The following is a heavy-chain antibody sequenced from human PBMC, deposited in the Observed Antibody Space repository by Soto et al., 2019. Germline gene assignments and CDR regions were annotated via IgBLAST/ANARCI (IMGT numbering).Heavy chain of an antibody. J-gene: IGHJ2*01. CDR3: AIVTTRETTVTSLRTGYWYFDL. D-gene: IGHD4-17*01. V-gene: IGHV1-69*02. Sequence: SVKVSCKASGGTFSSYTISWVRQATGQGLEWMGRIIPILGIANYAQKFQGRVTITADKSTSTAYMELSSLRSEDTAVYYCAIVTTRETTVTSLRTGYWYFDLWGRGTLVTVSS. CDR1: GGTFSSYT. CDR2: IIPILGIA.